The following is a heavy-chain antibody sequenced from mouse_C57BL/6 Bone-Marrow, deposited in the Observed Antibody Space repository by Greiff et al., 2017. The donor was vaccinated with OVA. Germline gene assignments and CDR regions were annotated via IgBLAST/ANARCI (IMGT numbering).Heavy chain of an antibody. CDR2: INPNYGTT. J-gene: IGHJ2*01. CDR3: TTLYYYGSSPYFDY. CDR1: GYSFTDYN. Sequence: VQLQQSGPELVKPGASVKISCKASGYSFTDYNMNWVKQSNGKSLEWIGVINPNYGTTSYNQKFKGKATLTVDQSSSTAYMQLNSLTSEDTAVYYCTTLYYYGSSPYFDYWGQGTTLTVSS. D-gene: IGHD1-1*01. V-gene: IGHV1-39*01.